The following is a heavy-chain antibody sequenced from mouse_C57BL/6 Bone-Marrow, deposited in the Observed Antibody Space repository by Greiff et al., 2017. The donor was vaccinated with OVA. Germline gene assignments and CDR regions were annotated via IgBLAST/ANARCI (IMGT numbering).Heavy chain of an antibody. CDR3: TRSGYYYGSNYFDY. Sequence: QVHVKQSGAELVRPGASVTLSCKASGYTFTDYEMHWVKQTPVHGLEWIGAIDPETGGTAYNQKFKGKAILTADKSSSTAYMELRSLTSEDSAVYYCTRSGYYYGSNYFDYWGQGTTLTVSS. V-gene: IGHV1-15*01. D-gene: IGHD1-1*01. J-gene: IGHJ2*01. CDR1: GYTFTDYE. CDR2: IDPETGGT.